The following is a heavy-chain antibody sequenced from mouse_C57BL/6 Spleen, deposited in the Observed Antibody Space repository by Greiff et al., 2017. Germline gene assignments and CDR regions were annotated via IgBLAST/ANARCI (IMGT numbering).Heavy chain of an antibody. CDR3: ASTYYSNHYYAMDY. Sequence: EVKLMESGGDLVKPGGSLKLSCAASGFTFSSYGMSWVRQTPDKRLEWVATISSGGSYTYYPDSVKGRFTISRDNAKNTLYLQMSSLKSEDTAMYYCASTYYSNHYYAMDYWGQGTSVTVSS. J-gene: IGHJ4*01. V-gene: IGHV5-6*01. CDR1: GFTFSSYG. D-gene: IGHD2-5*01. CDR2: ISSGGSYT.